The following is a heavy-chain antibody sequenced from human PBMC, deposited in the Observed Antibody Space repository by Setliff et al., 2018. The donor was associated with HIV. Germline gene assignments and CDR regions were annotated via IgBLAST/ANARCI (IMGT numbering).Heavy chain of an antibody. J-gene: IGHJ4*02. CDR2: ISSDGSND. CDR3: AKSSLIVVVGTDYFDS. D-gene: IGHD3-22*01. V-gene: IGHV3-30*04. Sequence: PGESLKISCAASGFTFGNFAMHWVRQAPGKGLEWVAVISSDGSNDYYVDSVRGRFTISRDNDRNTLNLRMDRLRADDTAVYYCAKSSLIVVVGTDYFDSWGQGTLVTVSS. CDR1: GFTFGNFA.